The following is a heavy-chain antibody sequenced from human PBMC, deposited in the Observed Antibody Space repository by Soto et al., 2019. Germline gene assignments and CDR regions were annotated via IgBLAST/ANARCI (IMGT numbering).Heavy chain of an antibody. CDR2: IYYSGST. J-gene: IGHJ6*02. V-gene: IGHV4-30-4*01. Sequence: PSETLSLTCTVSGGSISSGDYYWSWIRQPPGKGLEWIGYIYYSGSTYYNPSLKSRVTISVDTSKNQFSLKLSSVTAADTAVYYCAREGYCSSTSCYTYYYGMDVWGQGTTVTVSS. CDR1: GGSISSGDYY. D-gene: IGHD2-2*02. CDR3: AREGYCSSTSCYTYYYGMDV.